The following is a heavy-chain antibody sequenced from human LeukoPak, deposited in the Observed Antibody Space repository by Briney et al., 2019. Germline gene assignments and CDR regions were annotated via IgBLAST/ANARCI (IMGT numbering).Heavy chain of an antibody. CDR3: AREIYYDSRGYYSHGLDI. CDR2: IYSPGTT. CDR1: DFTVSGNY. Sequence: GGSLRLPCAASDFTVSGNYMNWVRQAPGKGLEWVSVIYSPGTTYYADSVKGRFTISRDNSKNTLYLQMNSLRADDTAVYYCAREIYYDSRGYYSHGLDIWGQGTMVTVSS. D-gene: IGHD3-22*01. J-gene: IGHJ3*02. V-gene: IGHV3-53*01.